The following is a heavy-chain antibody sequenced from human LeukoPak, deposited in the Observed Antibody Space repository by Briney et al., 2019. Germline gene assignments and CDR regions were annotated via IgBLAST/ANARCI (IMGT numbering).Heavy chain of an antibody. CDR2: IYPGDSDT. J-gene: IGHJ4*02. CDR3: ARHERAVAGKCDS. D-gene: IGHD6-19*01. V-gene: IGHV5-51*01. CDR1: GYNFANYW. Sequence: GESLKISCKGSGYNFANYWIAWVRRMPGKGLEWVGIIYPGDSDTRYSPSFEGQVTISADTSSRIAYLQWSRLKASDTAMYYCARHERAVAGKCDSWGQGTLVTVSS.